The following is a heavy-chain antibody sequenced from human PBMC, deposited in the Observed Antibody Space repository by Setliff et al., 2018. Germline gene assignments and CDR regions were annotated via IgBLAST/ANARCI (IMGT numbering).Heavy chain of an antibody. Sequence: GGSLRLSCEASGFTFSSYTMTWVRQAPGEGLEWVSGISARTGLTYYADSVKGRFTMSRDISKNTVYLHMTSLRAEDTAMYYCARVALAVAGDFDYWGQGTLVTVSS. CDR1: GFTFSSYT. CDR2: ISARTGLT. CDR3: ARVALAVAGDFDY. D-gene: IGHD6-19*01. V-gene: IGHV3-23*01. J-gene: IGHJ4*02.